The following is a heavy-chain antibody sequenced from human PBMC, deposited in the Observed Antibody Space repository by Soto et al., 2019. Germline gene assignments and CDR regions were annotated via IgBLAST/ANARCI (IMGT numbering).Heavy chain of an antibody. V-gene: IGHV1-2*04. CDR3: ARSYYYDSSLDS. Sequence: ASVKVSCKASGYTFTGYYMHWVRQAPGQGLEWMGWINPNSGGTNYAQKFQGWVTMTRDTSISTAYMELSRLRSDDTAVYYGARSYYYDSSLDSWGQGTLVTVSS. CDR1: GYTFTGYY. CDR2: INPNSGGT. J-gene: IGHJ5*01. D-gene: IGHD3-22*01.